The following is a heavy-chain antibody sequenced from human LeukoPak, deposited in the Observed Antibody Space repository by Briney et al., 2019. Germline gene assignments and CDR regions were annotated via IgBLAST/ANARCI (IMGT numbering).Heavy chain of an antibody. CDR3: ASDGVVVSATPYFQH. Sequence: GESLKISCKGSGYSFTSHWISWVRQMPGKGREWMGRIDPSDSYTNYSPSFQGHVTISADKSISTAYLQWSSLKASDTAMYYCASDGVVVSATPYFQHWGQGTLVTVSS. J-gene: IGHJ1*01. D-gene: IGHD2-15*01. V-gene: IGHV5-10-1*01. CDR2: IDPSDSYT. CDR1: GYSFTSHW.